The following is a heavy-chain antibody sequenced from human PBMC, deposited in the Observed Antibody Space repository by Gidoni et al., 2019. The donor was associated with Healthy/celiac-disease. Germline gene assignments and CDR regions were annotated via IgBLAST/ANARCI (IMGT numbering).Heavy chain of an antibody. V-gene: IGHV3-23*01. CDR1: GFPFRSCA. CDR2: ISGSGGST. D-gene: IGHD3-10*01. Sequence: VQLLESGGGLVQPGGSLRLPCAASGFPFRSCAMSWVRQAPGKGLEWVSAISGSGGSTYYADSVKGRFTISRDNSKNTLYLQMKSLRAEDTAVYYCAKDRLWFGELLYGADWFDPWGQGTLVTVSS. CDR3: AKDRLWFGELLYGADWFDP. J-gene: IGHJ5*02.